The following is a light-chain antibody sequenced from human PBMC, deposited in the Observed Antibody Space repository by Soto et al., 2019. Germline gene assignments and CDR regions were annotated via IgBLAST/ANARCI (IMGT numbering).Light chain of an antibody. Sequence: DIVMTQSPLSLPVTPGEPASTSCRSSQSLLYSHGNNYLDWCLQKPGQSPQLLIYLGSNRASGVPDRFRGSESGTDFTLKISRVEAEDVGVYYCMQPLQPRAHFGGGTKVEIK. CDR2: LGS. J-gene: IGKJ4*01. CDR3: MQPLQPRAH. V-gene: IGKV2-28*01. CDR1: QSLLYSHGNNY.